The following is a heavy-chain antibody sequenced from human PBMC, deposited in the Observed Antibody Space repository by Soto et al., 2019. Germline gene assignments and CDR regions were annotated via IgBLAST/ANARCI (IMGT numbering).Heavy chain of an antibody. D-gene: IGHD3-10*01. CDR3: AKAPITMVRGVIRGHYGMDV. CDR2: ISGSGGST. V-gene: IGHV3-23*01. J-gene: IGHJ6*02. CDR1: GFNFSSYA. Sequence: PGGSLRLSCAASGFNFSSYAMSWVRQAPGKGLEWVSAISGSGGSTYYADSVKGRFTISRDNSKNTLYLQMNSLRAEDTAVYYCAKAPITMVRGVIRGHYGMDVWGQGTTVTVSS.